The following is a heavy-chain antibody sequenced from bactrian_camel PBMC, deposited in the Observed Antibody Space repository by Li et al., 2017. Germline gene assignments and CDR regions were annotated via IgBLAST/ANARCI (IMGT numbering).Heavy chain of an antibody. V-gene: IGHV3S42*01. CDR3: AARYSDYACLDLTDPRAFGY. Sequence: DVQLVESGGGSAQAGGSLRLSCVASRSLYSGACVGWLRQAPGKEREGVAFIDLGDSRRGYADSVKGRFTISRDNAKNILYLQMNSLKPDDTAMYYCAARYSDYACLDLTDPRAFGYWGQGTQVTVS. CDR1: RSLYSGAC. CDR2: IDLGDSRR. D-gene: IGHD4*01. J-gene: IGHJ6*01.